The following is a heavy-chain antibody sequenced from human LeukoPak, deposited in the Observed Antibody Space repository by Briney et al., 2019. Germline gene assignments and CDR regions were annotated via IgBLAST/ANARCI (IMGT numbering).Heavy chain of an antibody. D-gene: IGHD4-23*01. J-gene: IGHJ3*02. V-gene: IGHV3-21*01. Sequence: PGGSLRLSCAASGFTFSSHNMNWVRQAPMKGLEWVSSIGTDGSYIYYADSVQGRFTISRDNAKNTLYLQMNSLRAEDTAVYYCARDRPTVDDAFDIWGQGTMVTVSS. CDR2: IGTDGSYI. CDR3: ARDRPTVDDAFDI. CDR1: GFTFSSHN.